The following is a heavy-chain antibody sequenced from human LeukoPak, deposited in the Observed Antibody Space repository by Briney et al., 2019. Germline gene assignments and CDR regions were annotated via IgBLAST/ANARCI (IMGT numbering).Heavy chain of an antibody. J-gene: IGHJ4*02. CDR1: GFAFSSYG. CDR3: ARYGSGLY. Sequence: QPGGSLRLSCAASGFAFSSYGMSWVRQAPGKGLEWVSALSGGGGSTYYADSVKGRFTISRDTSKTTLYLQMNSLRAVDTAVYFCARYGSGLYWGQGTLVTVSS. V-gene: IGHV3-23*01. D-gene: IGHD3-10*01. CDR2: LSGGGGST.